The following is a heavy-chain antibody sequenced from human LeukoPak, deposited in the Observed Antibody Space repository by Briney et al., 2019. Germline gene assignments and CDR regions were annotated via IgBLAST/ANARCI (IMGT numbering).Heavy chain of an antibody. J-gene: IGHJ4*02. CDR1: GFTLGGYA. D-gene: IGHD3-9*01. Sequence: PGGYLRLSCAASGFTLGGYAMSWVRQAPGQGLEWVSGISGSDGSTHYTDSGEGRHTIYRDNYKNTLHLQMNGQRAEDTAVYFCAKDSQRRYHVVLTSLTLFDYWGQGTLVSVSS. CDR2: ISGSDGST. CDR3: AKDSQRRYHVVLTSLTLFDY. V-gene: IGHV3-23*01.